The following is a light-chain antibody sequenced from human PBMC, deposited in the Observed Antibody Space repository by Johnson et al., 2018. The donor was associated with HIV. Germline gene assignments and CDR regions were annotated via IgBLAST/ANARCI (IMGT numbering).Light chain of an antibody. V-gene: IGLV1-51*01. CDR3: GTWDSSLRVVF. Sequence: QSVLTQAPSVSAAPGQKVTISCSGSSSNIGNNYVSWYQQLPGRAPKLLIYDNNKRPSGIPDRFSGSKSGTSATLGITGLQTGDEADYYCGTWDSSLRVVFFGTGTKVTVL. J-gene: IGLJ1*01. CDR1: SSNIGNNY. CDR2: DNN.